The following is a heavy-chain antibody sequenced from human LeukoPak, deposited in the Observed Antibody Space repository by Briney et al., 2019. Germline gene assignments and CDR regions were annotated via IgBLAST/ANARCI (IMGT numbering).Heavy chain of an antibody. D-gene: IGHD3-16*01. J-gene: IGHJ6*03. Sequence: ASMKVSCKASGYTFTSYTMNWVRQAPGQGLECMGWINTNTGNPTYAQGFTGRFVFSLDTSVSTAYLQISSLKAEDTAVYYCARGPLRAVYYYYMDVWGKGTTVTVSS. CDR1: GYTFTSYT. CDR2: INTNTGNP. V-gene: IGHV7-4-1*02. CDR3: ARGPLRAVYYYYMDV.